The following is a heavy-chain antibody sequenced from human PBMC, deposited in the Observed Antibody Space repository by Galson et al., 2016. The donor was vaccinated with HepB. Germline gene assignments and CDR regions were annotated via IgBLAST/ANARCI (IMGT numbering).Heavy chain of an antibody. Sequence: SVKVSCKASGYTFTSYYMYWVRQAPGRGLEWMGIINPSGGSTSYPQKFQGRVTMTTDTSTSTAYMELRSLRSDDTAVYYCAAAVAGNFDYWGQGILVTVSS. D-gene: IGHD6-19*01. CDR1: GYTFTSYY. CDR3: AAAVAGNFDY. CDR2: INPSGGST. V-gene: IGHV1-46*01. J-gene: IGHJ4*02.